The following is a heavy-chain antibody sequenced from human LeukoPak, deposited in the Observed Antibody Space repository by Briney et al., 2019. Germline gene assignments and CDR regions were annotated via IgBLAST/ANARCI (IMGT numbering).Heavy chain of an antibody. V-gene: IGHV3-30*02. J-gene: IGHJ3*02. D-gene: IGHD3-22*01. Sequence: GGSLRLSCAASGFSFSTYGMHWVRQAPGKGLECVAFIRYDGSNKYYADSVKGRFTISRDNSKNTLYLQMNSLRAEDTAVYYCARRTQGYYDSSGYSGDAFDIWGQGTMVTVSS. CDR2: IRYDGSNK. CDR1: GFSFSTYG. CDR3: ARRTQGYYDSSGYSGDAFDI.